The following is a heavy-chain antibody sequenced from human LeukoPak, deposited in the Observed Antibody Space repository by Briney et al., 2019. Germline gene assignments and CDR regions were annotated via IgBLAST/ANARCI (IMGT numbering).Heavy chain of an antibody. CDR1: GYTFTSYD. V-gene: IGHV1-8*01. CDR2: MNPNSGNT. CDR3: ARVARGPYCSGGSCYSEQYFQH. J-gene: IGHJ1*01. D-gene: IGHD2-15*01. Sequence: ASVKVSCKASGYTFTSYDINWVRQATGQGLEWMGWMNPNSGNTNYAQKFQGRVTMTRNTSISTAYMELSSLRSEDTAVYYCARVARGPYCSGGSCYSEQYFQHWGQGTLVTVSS.